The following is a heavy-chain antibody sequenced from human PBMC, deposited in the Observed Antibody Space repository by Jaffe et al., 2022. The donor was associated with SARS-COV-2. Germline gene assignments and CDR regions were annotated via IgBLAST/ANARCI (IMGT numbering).Heavy chain of an antibody. CDR1: GVSISSSNYY. CDR3: ARQLWFYWYIDV. CDR2: IYYTGSI. D-gene: IGHD5-18*01. Sequence: QLQLQESGPGLVKPSETLSLTCTVSGVSISSSNYYWGWIRQAPGKGLEWIGNIYYTGSINYNPSLRSRITISADTSKNQLFLKLRSVTDADTAVYYCARQLWFYWYIDVWGRGTPVTVSS. J-gene: IGHJ2*01. V-gene: IGHV4-39*01.